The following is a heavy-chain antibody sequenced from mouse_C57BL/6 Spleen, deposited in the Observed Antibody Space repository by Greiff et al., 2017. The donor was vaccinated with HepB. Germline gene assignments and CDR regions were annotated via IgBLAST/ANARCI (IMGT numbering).Heavy chain of an antibody. V-gene: IGHV1-80*01. Sequence: QVQLKQSGAELVKPGASVKISCKASGYAFSSYWMNWVKQRPGKGLEWIGQIYPGDGDTNYNGKFKGKATLTADKSSSTASMQLRSLTSEDSAVYFCARGRRYWYFDGWGTGTTVTVSS. J-gene: IGHJ1*03. CDR2: IYPGDGDT. CDR1: GYAFSSYW. CDR3: ARGRRYWYFDG.